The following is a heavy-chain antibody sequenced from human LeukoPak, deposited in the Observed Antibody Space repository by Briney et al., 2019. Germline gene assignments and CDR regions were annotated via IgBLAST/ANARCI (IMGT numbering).Heavy chain of an antibody. V-gene: IGHV3-7*01. CDR1: GFTFSSYA. Sequence: GGSLRLSCAASGFTFSSYAMHWVRQAPGKGLEWVANIKQDGSEKYYVDSVKGRVTISRDNAKKSLYLQMNSLRAEDTAVYYCARGTNYYDKSGYYPDYWGQGTLVTVSS. J-gene: IGHJ4*02. CDR2: IKQDGSEK. CDR3: ARGTNYYDKSGYYPDY. D-gene: IGHD3-22*01.